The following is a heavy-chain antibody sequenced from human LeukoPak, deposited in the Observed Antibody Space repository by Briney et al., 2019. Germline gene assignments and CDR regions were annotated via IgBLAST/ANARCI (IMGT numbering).Heavy chain of an antibody. CDR1: GGSISSYY. J-gene: IGHJ3*02. V-gene: IGHV4-59*06. D-gene: IGHD2-2*01. CDR3: ARDSGRYCSSTSCHPDAFDI. CDR2: IYYSGST. Sequence: SETLSLTCTVSGGSISSYYWSWIRQHPGKGLEWIGYIYYSGSTYYNPSLKSRVTISVDTSKNQFSLKLSSVTAADTAVYYCARDSGRYCSSTSCHPDAFDIWGQGTMVTVSS.